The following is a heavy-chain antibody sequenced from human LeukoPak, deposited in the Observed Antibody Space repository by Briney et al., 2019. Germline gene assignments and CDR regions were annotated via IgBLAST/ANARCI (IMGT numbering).Heavy chain of an antibody. V-gene: IGHV1-24*01. CDR2: FDPEDGET. CDR1: GYTLTELS. Sequence: ASVKVSCKVSGYTLTELSMHWVRQAPGKGLGWMGGFDPEDGETIYAQKSQGRVTMTEDTSTDTAYMELSSLRSEDTAVYYCATALYCSGGSCQQDYWGQGTLVTVSS. CDR3: ATALYCSGGSCQQDY. D-gene: IGHD2-15*01. J-gene: IGHJ4*02.